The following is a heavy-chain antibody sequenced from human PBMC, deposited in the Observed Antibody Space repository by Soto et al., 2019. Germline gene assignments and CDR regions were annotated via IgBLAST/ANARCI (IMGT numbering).Heavy chain of an antibody. CDR1: GGSFSGYY. D-gene: IGHD4-17*01. J-gene: IGHJ4*02. V-gene: IGHV4-34*01. Sequence: PSETLSLTCAVYGGSFSGYYWSWIRQPPGKGLEWIGEINHSGSTNYNPSLKSRVTISVDTSKNQFSLKLSSVTAADTAVYYCASSGTTVTVSDYWGQGPLVTVSS. CDR3: ASSGTTVTVSDY. CDR2: INHSGST.